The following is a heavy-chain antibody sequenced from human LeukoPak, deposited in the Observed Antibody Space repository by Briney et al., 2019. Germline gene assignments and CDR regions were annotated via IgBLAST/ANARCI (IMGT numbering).Heavy chain of an antibody. CDR3: ALGIAVAGWYYFDY. V-gene: IGHV3-74*01. Sequence: GGSLRLSCAAPGFTFSSYWMHWVRQAPGKGLVWVSRINSDGSSTSYADSVKGRFTISRDNAKNTLYLQMNSLRAEDTAVYYCALGIAVAGWYYFDYWGQGTLVTVSS. J-gene: IGHJ4*02. CDR2: INSDGSST. CDR1: GFTFSSYW. D-gene: IGHD6-19*01.